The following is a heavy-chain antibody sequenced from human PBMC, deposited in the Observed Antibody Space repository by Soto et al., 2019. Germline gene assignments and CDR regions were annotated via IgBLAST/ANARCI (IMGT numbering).Heavy chain of an antibody. CDR2: IDAGNCNT. D-gene: IGHD3-16*01. J-gene: IGHJ6*02. Sequence: QVRLVQSGTEVKKPGASVMVSCKASGYTFANYAIHWVRQAPGQDFEWMGWIDAGNCNTRNSQKFQGRVTFTRDASATTAHMEGGSLRFEDTAVYYSARNLSGWGLTNGHVGVDVWGQGTTVIVSS. CDR3: ARNLSGWGLTNGHVGVDV. CDR1: GYTFANYA. V-gene: IGHV1-3*01.